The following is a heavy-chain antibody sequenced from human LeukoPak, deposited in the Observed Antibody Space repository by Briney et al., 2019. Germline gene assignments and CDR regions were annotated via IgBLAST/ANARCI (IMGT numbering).Heavy chain of an antibody. V-gene: IGHV3-23*01. D-gene: IGHD3-22*01. Sequence: GAFLRLSCAASGFTFSNYAMTWVRQAPGKGLEWVSLISGSDSRTYHADSVKGRFTISRDNSKNTLYLQMDSLRAEDTAVYYCAKSPFPKGYDSSGGSNYRGNGTLVTFAS. CDR2: ISGSDSRT. CDR1: GFTFSNYA. J-gene: IGHJ4*01. CDR3: AKSPFPKGYDSSGGSNY.